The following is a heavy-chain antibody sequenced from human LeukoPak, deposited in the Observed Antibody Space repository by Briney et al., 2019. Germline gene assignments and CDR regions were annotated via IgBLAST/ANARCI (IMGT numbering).Heavy chain of an antibody. CDR3: AKALTSGWYLDAFNI. CDR1: GFTFSSCG. J-gene: IGHJ3*02. V-gene: IGHV3-30*18. Sequence: GGSLRLSCAASGFTFSSCGMHWVRQAPGKGLEWVAVISYDGSNKYYADSVKGRFTISRDNSKNTLFLEMNSLRAEDTAVYYCAKALTSGWYLDAFNIWGQGTMATVSS. CDR2: ISYDGSNK. D-gene: IGHD6-19*01.